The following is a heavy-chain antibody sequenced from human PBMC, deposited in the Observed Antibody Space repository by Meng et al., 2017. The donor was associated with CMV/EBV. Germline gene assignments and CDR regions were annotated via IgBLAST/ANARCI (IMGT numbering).Heavy chain of an antibody. CDR2: ISSSSSYI. J-gene: IGHJ5*02. CDR3: ARVLPTYCSSTSCSINWFDP. Sequence: LSLTCAASGFTFSSYSMNWVRQAPGKGLEWVSSISSSSSYIYYADSVKGRFTISRDNAKNSLYLQMNSLRAEDTAVYYCARVLPTYCSSTSCSINWFDPWGQGTLVTVSS. CDR1: GFTFSSYS. D-gene: IGHD2-2*01. V-gene: IGHV3-21*01.